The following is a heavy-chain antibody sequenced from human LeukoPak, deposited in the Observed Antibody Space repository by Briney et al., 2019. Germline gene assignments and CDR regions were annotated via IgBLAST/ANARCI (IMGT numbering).Heavy chain of an antibody. Sequence: PGGSLRLSCAASGFTFSSYAMSWVRQAPGKGLEWVSAISGSGGSTYYADSVKGRFTISRDSTKNSLYLQVNSLRAEDTAVYYCARIGYSSSCTDYWGQGTLVTVSS. CDR2: ISGSGGST. D-gene: IGHD6-13*01. CDR3: ARIGYSSSCTDY. V-gene: IGHV3-23*01. J-gene: IGHJ4*02. CDR1: GFTFSSYA.